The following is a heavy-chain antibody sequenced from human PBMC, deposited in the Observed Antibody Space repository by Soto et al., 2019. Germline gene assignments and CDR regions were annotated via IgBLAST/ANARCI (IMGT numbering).Heavy chain of an antibody. CDR1: GDTFSGYA. CDR3: ARGLYSSGGYFDY. V-gene: IGHV1-69*12. Sequence: QVQLVQSGAEVKKPGSSVKVSCKASGDTFSGYAINWVRQAPGQGLEWMGGIIPIFGTKNNAQKFQGRVAITAGESTSTAYMELSSLGWEYKAVYYCARGLYSSGGYFDYWGQGTVVTVSS. CDR2: IIPIFGTK. D-gene: IGHD6-19*01. J-gene: IGHJ4*02.